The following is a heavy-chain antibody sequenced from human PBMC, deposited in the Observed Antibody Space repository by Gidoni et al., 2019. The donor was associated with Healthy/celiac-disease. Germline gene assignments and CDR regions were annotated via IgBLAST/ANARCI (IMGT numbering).Heavy chain of an antibody. CDR3: ARGRIRGLNWFDP. Sequence: QVQLQESGPGLVKPSETLSLTCTVPGGSISSYYWSWIRQPPGKGLEWIGYIYYSGSTNYNPSLKSRVTISVDTSKNQFSLKLSSVTAADTAVYYCARGRIRGLNWFDPWGQGTLVTVSS. CDR1: GGSISSYY. V-gene: IGHV4-59*01. J-gene: IGHJ5*02. CDR2: IYYSGST.